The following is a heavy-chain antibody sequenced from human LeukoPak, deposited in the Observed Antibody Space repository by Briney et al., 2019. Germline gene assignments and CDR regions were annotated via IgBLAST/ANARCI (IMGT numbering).Heavy chain of an antibody. CDR2: IYHSGST. J-gene: IGHJ5*02. CDR1: GYSISSGYY. CDR3: APGVYCSSTSCLNWFDP. V-gene: IGHV4-38-2*02. Sequence: SETLSLTCTVSGYSISSGYYWGWIRQPPGKGLEWIGSIYHSGSTYYNPSLKSRVTILVDTSKNQFSLKLSSVTAADTAVYYCAPGVYCSSTSCLNWFDPWGQGTLVTVSS. D-gene: IGHD2-2*01.